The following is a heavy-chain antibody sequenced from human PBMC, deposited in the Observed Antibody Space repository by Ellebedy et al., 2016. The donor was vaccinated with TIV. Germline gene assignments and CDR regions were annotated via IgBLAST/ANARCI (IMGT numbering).Heavy chain of an antibody. CDR1: GDSVSSNSAA. CDR2: TYYRSKWYN. Sequence: SQTLSLTXDISGDSVSSNSAAWNWIRQSPSRGLEWLGRTYYRSKWYNDYAVSVKSRISVNPDTSKNQFSLQLNSVTPEDTAVYYCVRDRPGGDTSFDSWGQGTLVTVSS. V-gene: IGHV6-1*01. D-gene: IGHD3-16*01. J-gene: IGHJ4*02. CDR3: VRDRPGGDTSFDS.